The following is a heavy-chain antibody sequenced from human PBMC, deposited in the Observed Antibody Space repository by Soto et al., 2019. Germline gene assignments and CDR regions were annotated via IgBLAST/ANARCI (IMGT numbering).Heavy chain of an antibody. D-gene: IGHD3-3*01. V-gene: IGHV3-33*01. CDR2: IWNDGSNK. J-gene: IGHJ4*02. Sequence: QVQLVESGGGVVQPGRSLKLSCAASGFIFGRFGMHWVRQPPGKGLEWVAVIWNDGSNKLYADSVQGRFTISRDNSKNILYMEMDSLRAEDTAVYYCARDHESGFGASVPAGFDYFSQGTLVTASS. CDR3: ARDHESGFGASVPAGFDY. CDR1: GFIFGRFG.